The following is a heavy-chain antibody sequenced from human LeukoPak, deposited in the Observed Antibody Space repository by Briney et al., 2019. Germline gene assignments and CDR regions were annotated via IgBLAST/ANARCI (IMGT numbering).Heavy chain of an antibody. V-gene: IGHV1-69*13. D-gene: IGHD5/OR15-5a*01. CDR3: ARGIVSPERGWFDP. J-gene: IGHJ5*01. CDR1: GGTFSSYA. CDR2: IIPIFGTA. Sequence: SVKVSCKASGGTFSSYAISWVRQAPGQGLEWMGGIIPIFGTANYAQKFQGRVTITADESTSTAYMELSSLRSEDTAVYYCARGIVSPERGWFDPWGQGTLVTVSS.